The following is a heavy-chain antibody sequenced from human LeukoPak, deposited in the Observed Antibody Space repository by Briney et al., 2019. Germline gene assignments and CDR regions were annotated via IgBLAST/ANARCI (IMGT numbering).Heavy chain of an antibody. D-gene: IGHD4-11*01. CDR3: ARVGAVTYYYYYMDV. CDR1: GFTSSSYA. Sequence: GGSLRLSCAASGFTSSSYAMHWVRQAPGKGLEWVAVISYDGSNKYYADSVKGRFTISRDNSKNTLYLQMNSLRAEDTAVYYCARVGAVTYYYYYMDVWGKGTTVTVSS. CDR2: ISYDGSNK. V-gene: IGHV3-30*04. J-gene: IGHJ6*03.